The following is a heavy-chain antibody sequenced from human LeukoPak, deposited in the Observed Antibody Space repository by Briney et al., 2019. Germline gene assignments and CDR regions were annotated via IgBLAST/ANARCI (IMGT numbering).Heavy chain of an antibody. J-gene: IGHJ4*02. CDR2: ISPSGGST. CDR1: GYTFTSNY. D-gene: IGHD2-21*02. V-gene: IGHV1-46*01. CDR3: ARVWAYCGGDCYGRPFTFDY. Sequence: EASVEVSCKAFGYTFTSNYMHWVRQVPGQGPEWMGVISPSGGSTTYAQKFQGRVTLTRDMSTSTDYLELSSLRSEDTAVYYCARVWAYCGGDCYGRPFTFDYWGQGTLVTVSS.